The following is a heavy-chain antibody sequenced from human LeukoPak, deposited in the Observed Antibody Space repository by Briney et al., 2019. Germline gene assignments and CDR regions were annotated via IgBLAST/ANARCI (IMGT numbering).Heavy chain of an antibody. CDR1: GFSLSTSGVG. J-gene: IGHJ5*02. D-gene: IGHD6-13*01. CDR3: AHEARPRRASAGPWFDP. CDR2: IYWDDDK. V-gene: IGHV2-5*02. Sequence: SGPTLVNPTQTLTLTCTFSGFSLSTSGVGVGWIRQPPGKALEWLALIYWDDDKRYSPSLKSRLTITKDTSKNQVVLTMTNMDPVDTATYYCAHEARPRRASAGPWFDPWGQGTLVTVSS.